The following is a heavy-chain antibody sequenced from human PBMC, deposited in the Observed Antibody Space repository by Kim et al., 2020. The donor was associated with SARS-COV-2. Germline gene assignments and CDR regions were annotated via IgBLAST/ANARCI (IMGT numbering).Heavy chain of an antibody. CDR1: GFTVSSNY. Sequence: GGSLRLSCAASGFTVSSNYMSWVRQAPGKGLEWVSVIYSGGSTYYADSVKGRFTISRDNSKNKLYHQMNSLRAEDTDVYYCASGTGGTMVRGVRDYWGQGAVVAVSP. CDR2: IYSGGST. V-gene: IGHV3-53*01. CDR3: ASGTGGTMVRGVRDY. J-gene: IGHJ4*02. D-gene: IGHD3-10*01.